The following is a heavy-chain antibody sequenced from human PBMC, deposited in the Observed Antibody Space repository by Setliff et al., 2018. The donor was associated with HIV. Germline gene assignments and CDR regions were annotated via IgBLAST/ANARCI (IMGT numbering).Heavy chain of an antibody. V-gene: IGHV1-69*13. CDR3: ARGADASGYFYREYFQH. D-gene: IGHD3-22*01. Sequence: ASVKVSCKASGGTFSSYGISWVRQAPGQGLEWMGGITPISGTANYAQKFQGRVTITADESATTVYMEMSGLTSEDTAIYYCARGADASGYFYREYFQHWGQGTLVTVSS. J-gene: IGHJ1*01. CDR1: GGTFSSYG. CDR2: ITPISGTA.